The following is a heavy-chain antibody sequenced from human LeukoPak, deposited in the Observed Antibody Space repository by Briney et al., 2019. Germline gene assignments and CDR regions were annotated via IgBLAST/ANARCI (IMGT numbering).Heavy chain of an antibody. CDR2: IKSKTDGGTT. CDR1: GFTFSDAW. CDR3: ARRFDF. J-gene: IGHJ4*02. Sequence: GGSLRLSFAASGFTFSDAWMSWVRQAPGKGLEWVGRIKSKTDGGTTDYAAPVKGRFTISRDDSKNTLYLQMNSLRVEDTAVYYCARRFDFWGLGTLVTVSS. V-gene: IGHV3-15*01.